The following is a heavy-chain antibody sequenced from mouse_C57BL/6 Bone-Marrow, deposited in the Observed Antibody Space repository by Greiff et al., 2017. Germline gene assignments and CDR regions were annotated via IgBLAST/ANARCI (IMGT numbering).Heavy chain of an antibody. V-gene: IGHV1-69*01. J-gene: IGHJ2*01. CDR2: IDPSDSYT. CDR1: GYTFTSYW. CDR3: ARSCFDGYPY. Sequence: VQLQQPGAELVMPGASVKLSCKASGYTFTSYWMHWVKQRPGQGLEWIGEIDPSDSYTNYNQKFKGKSTLTVDKSSSTAYMQLSSLTSEDSAVYFCARSCFDGYPYWGRCTTLTVSS. D-gene: IGHD2-3*01.